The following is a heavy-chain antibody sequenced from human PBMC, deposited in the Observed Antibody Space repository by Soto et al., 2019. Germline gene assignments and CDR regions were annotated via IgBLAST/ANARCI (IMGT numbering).Heavy chain of an antibody. CDR1: GYTFTSYG. J-gene: IGHJ4*02. V-gene: IGHV1-18*01. Sequence: ASVKVSCKASGYTFTSYGISWVRQAPGQGLEWMGWISAYNGNTNYAQKLQGRVTMTTDTSTSTAYMKLRSLRSDDTAGYYCARGSDYYDSSGYGTGNDYWGQGTLVTVSS. CDR2: ISAYNGNT. CDR3: ARGSDYYDSSGYGTGNDY. D-gene: IGHD3-22*01.